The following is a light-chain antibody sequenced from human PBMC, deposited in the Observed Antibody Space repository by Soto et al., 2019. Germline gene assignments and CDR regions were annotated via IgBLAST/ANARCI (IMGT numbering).Light chain of an antibody. CDR1: QSLANSF. Sequence: THSPGTLSLSPRERATLSCRASQSLANSFIAWYQQKPGQAPRLLIYDTSSRASGIPDRFSGSGSGTDFTLTISRLETEDFAVFYCQQYGTSEIIFGQGTRLEIK. J-gene: IGKJ5*01. CDR2: DTS. V-gene: IGKV3-20*01. CDR3: QQYGTSEII.